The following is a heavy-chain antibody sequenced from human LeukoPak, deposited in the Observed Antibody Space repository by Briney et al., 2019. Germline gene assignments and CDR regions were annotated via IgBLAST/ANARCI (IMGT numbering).Heavy chain of an antibody. CDR1: GGSISSSSYY. V-gene: IGHV4-39*07. Sequence: SETLSLTCTVSGGSISSSSYYWGWIRQPPGEGLEWIGSIYYSGSTYYNPSLKSRVTISVDTSKNQFSLKLSSMTAADTAVYYCARGIVYSSSSVFPPFDYWGQGTQVTVSS. CDR2: IYYSGST. D-gene: IGHD6-6*01. CDR3: ARGIVYSSSSVFPPFDY. J-gene: IGHJ4*02.